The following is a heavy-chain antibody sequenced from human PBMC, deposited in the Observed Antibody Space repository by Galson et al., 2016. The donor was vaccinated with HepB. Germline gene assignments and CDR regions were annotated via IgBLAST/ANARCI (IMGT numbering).Heavy chain of an antibody. V-gene: IGHV1-46*01. CDR3: ARNAMYCSSTSCSTYYCDY. D-gene: IGHD2-2*01. Sequence: SVKVSCKASGYTFTSYYMHWVRQAPGQGLEWMGIINPSGGSTSYAQKFQGRVTMTRDTSTSTVYMELSSLRSEDTAVYYCARNAMYCSSTSCSTYYCDYWGQGTLVTVSS. CDR2: INPSGGST. CDR1: GYTFTSYY. J-gene: IGHJ4*02.